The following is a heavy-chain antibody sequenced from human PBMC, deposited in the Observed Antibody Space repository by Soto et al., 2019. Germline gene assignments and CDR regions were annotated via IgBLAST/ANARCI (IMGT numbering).Heavy chain of an antibody. D-gene: IGHD3-10*01. Sequence: KALEWLAHIFSNDEKSYSTSLKSRLTISKDTSKSQVVLTMTNMDPVDTAPYYCARIGLVRGVLSGFDPWGQGTLVTVSS. CDR3: ARIGLVRGVLSGFDP. J-gene: IGHJ5*02. CDR2: IFSNDEK. V-gene: IGHV2-26*01.